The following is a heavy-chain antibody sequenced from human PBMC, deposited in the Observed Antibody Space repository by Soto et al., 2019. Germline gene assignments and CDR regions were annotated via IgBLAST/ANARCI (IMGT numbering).Heavy chain of an antibody. J-gene: IGHJ5*02. V-gene: IGHV3-23*01. Sequence: GGSLRLSCAASGFTFSSYAMSWVRQAPGKGLEWVSAISGSGGSTYYADSVKGRFTISRDNSKNTLYLQMNSLRAEDTAVYYCAKDGFDFWSGTPAPFVPWGQGTLVTVSS. CDR3: AKDGFDFWSGTPAPFVP. D-gene: IGHD3-3*01. CDR1: GFTFSSYA. CDR2: ISGSGGST.